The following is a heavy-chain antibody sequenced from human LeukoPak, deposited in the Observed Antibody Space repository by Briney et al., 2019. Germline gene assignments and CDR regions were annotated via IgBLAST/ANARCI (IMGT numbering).Heavy chain of an antibody. J-gene: IGHJ6*03. CDR1: GYSISSGVY. V-gene: IGHV4-61*08. D-gene: IGHD2-2*01. CDR3: ARDVPAAIHYYYYMDV. CDR2: IYYSGST. Sequence: SETLSLTCTVSGYSISSGVYWSWIRQPPGKGLEWIGYIYYSGSTDYNPSLKSRVTISVDTSKDQFSLKLSSVTAADTAVYYCARDVPAAIHYYYYMDVWGKGTTVTVSS.